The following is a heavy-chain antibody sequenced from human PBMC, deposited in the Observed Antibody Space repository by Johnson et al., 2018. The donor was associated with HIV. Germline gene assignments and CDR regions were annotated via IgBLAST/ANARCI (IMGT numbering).Heavy chain of an antibody. J-gene: IGHJ3*02. CDR2: ISYDGSNK. Sequence: QVQLVESGGGLVQPGGSLRLSCAASGFTFSSYAMHWVRQAPGKGLEWVAVISYDGSNKYYADSVKGRFTISRDNSKNTLYLQMNSLRAEDTAVYYCARAEDYTGGAFDIWGQGTMVTVSS. CDR3: ARAEDYTGGAFDI. D-gene: IGHD2-2*02. CDR1: GFTFSSYA. V-gene: IGHV3-30-3*01.